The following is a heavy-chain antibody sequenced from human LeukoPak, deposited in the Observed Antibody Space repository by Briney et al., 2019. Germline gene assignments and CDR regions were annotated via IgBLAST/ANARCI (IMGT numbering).Heavy chain of an antibody. D-gene: IGHD7-27*01. CDR2: IFYSGST. J-gene: IGHJ4*02. CDR3: ARQSGAFDS. CDR1: GASISPHY. Sequence: SETLSLTCTVSGASISPHYWSWIRQPPGKGLEWIANIFYSGSTYYNPSLKGRVTISVDTSKTQFSLKLTSVTAADTAVYYCARQSGAFDSWGQGTLVTVSS. V-gene: IGHV4-59*04.